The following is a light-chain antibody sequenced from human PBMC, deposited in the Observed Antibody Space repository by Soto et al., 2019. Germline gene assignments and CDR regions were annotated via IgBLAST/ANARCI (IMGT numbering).Light chain of an antibody. J-gene: IGKJ1*01. CDR2: GAS. CDR1: QSVSST. V-gene: IGKV3-15*01. CDR3: QQYNNWPRT. Sequence: EIVLTQSPATLSLSPWERATLSCRASQSVSSTSLAWYQQKPGQAPRLLIYGASTRATGIPARFSGSGSGTEFTLTISSLQSEDFAVYYCQQYNNWPRTFGQGTKVDIK.